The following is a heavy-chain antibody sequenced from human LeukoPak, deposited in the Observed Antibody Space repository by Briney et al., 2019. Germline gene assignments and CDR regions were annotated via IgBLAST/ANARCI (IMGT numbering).Heavy chain of an antibody. J-gene: IGHJ5*02. Sequence: SETLSLTCTISGGSISPYYWSWIRQPPGKGLEGIGYIHYSGSTNYNPSLTSRVIISVDMSTKQTSLKLNSLTAADTAVYYCARHRGVGDGFNYWFDPWGQGTLVTVSS. CDR2: IHYSGST. D-gene: IGHD5-24*01. CDR1: GGSISPYY. CDR3: ARHRGVGDGFNYWFDP. V-gene: IGHV4-59*08.